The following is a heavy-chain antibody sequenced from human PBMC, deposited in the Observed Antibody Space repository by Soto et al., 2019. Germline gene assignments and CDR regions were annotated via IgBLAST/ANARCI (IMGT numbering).Heavy chain of an antibody. CDR2: VVLGNGNT. CDR3: ATRIGNIGWYWLDT. V-gene: IGHV1-58*01. Sequence: GPEVKRPGTALKVSSKASGFTFSSSAVQWVRQARGQRLEWIGWVVLGNGNTNYAQKFQERVTITRDMSTSTAYMEVRSLTFEDTAVYYCATRIGNIGWYWLDTWGQGTLVTVSS. CDR1: GFTFSSSA. D-gene: IGHD6-19*01. J-gene: IGHJ5*02.